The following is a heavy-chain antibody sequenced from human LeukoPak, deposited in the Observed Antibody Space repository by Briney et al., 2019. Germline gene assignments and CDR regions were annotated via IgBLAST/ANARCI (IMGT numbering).Heavy chain of an antibody. J-gene: IGHJ4*02. Sequence: ETLSLTCAVYGGSFSGYYWSWVRQAPGKGLEWVSAISGSGGSTYYADSVKGRFTISRDNSKNTLYLQMNSLRAEDTAVYYCAIKTTVVTPGYWGQGTLVTVSS. CDR3: AIKTTVVTPGY. CDR1: GGSFSGYY. CDR2: ISGSGGST. V-gene: IGHV3-23*01. D-gene: IGHD4-17*01.